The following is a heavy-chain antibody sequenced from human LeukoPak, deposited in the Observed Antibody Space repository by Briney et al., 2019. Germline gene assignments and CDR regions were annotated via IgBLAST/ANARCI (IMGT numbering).Heavy chain of an antibody. D-gene: IGHD2-15*01. V-gene: IGHV4-39*01. CDR1: DDSISSSSFY. CDR2: IYYSGST. Sequence: PSETLSLTCTVSDDSISSSSFYWGWIRQPPGKGLEWIGSIYYSGSTYYNPSLKSRVTISVDTSKNQFSLRLSSVTAADTAMYYCARHVFVRYCSGGSCYFDFWGQGALVTVSS. J-gene: IGHJ4*02. CDR3: ARHVFVRYCSGGSCYFDF.